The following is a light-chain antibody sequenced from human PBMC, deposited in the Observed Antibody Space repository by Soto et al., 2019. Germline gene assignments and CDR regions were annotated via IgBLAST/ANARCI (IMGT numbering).Light chain of an antibody. J-gene: IGLJ3*02. CDR3: SSYARSGTCV. Sequence: QSVLTQPPSVSGSPGQSVTISCTGTSSDVGSYNRVSWYQQPPGTAPKLMICQVSNRPSGVPDPFYGSESGSTASLTISGLQAEGEADYYFSSYARSGTCVCGVGTTLHVL. V-gene: IGLV2-18*02. CDR2: QVS. CDR1: SSDVGSYNR.